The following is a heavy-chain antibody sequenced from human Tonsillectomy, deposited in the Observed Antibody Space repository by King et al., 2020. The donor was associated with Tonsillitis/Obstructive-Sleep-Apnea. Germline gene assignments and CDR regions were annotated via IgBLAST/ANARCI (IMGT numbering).Heavy chain of an antibody. CDR3: ARDNRDIAATIKFDY. D-gene: IGHD5-12*01. J-gene: IGHJ4*02. V-gene: IGHV1-18*01. Sequence: HVQLVESGAAVKKPGASVKVSCKTSGYTFTNYGINWVRQAPGQGLEWMGWISAYNGDTHYAQKVQGRVTMTTDTSTSTVYMELRSLRYDDTAVYYCARDNRDIAATIKFDYWGQGTLVTVSS. CDR1: GYTFTNYG. CDR2: ISAYNGDT.